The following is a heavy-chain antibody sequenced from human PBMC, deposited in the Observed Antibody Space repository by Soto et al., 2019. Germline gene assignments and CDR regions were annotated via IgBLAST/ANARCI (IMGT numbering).Heavy chain of an antibody. CDR1: GGAISSYY. D-gene: IGHD2-15*01. J-gene: IGHJ3*02. CDR2: ISYSGNT. CDR3: ARHLVGYCSGGSCYDRVDAFDI. V-gene: IGHV4-59*08. Sequence: SETLSLTCTVSGGAISSYYWSWIRQPPGKGLEWIGYISYSGNTNYNPSLKSRVTISVDTSKKQFSLKLSSVTAADTAVYFCARHLVGYCSGGSCYDRVDAFDIWGQGTMVTVSS.